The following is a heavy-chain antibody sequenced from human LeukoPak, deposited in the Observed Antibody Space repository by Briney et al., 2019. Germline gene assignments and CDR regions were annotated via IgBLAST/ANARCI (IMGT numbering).Heavy chain of an antibody. D-gene: IGHD1-26*01. Sequence: SETLSLTCAVYGDSFSGYYWSWIRQPPGKGLEWIAEINHRGTTHYNPSLMSRVDISADTSKNHFSLNLDSVTAADTAVYYCARSWAGMYYPFYYFDYWGQGALVTVSP. CDR1: GDSFSGYY. CDR3: ARSWAGMYYPFYYFDY. CDR2: INHRGTT. V-gene: IGHV4-34*01. J-gene: IGHJ4*02.